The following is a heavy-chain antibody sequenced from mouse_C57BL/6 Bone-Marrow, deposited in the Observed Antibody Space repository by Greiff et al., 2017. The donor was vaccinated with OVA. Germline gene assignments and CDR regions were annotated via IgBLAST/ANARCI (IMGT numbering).Heavy chain of an antibody. CDR1: GFSLTSYG. CDR3: ARMVTGGAY. J-gene: IGHJ3*01. D-gene: IGHD2-1*01. V-gene: IGHV2-2*01. Sequence: VQLVESGPGLVQPSQSLSITCTVSGFSLTSYGVHWVRQSPGKGLEWLGVIWSGGSTDYNAAFISRLSISKDNSKSQVFFKMNSLQADDTAIYYCARMVTGGAYWGQGTLVTVSA. CDR2: IWSGGST.